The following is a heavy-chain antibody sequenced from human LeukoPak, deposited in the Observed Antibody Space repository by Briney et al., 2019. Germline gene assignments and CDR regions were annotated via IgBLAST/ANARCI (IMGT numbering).Heavy chain of an antibody. Sequence: GGSLRLSCAASGFIFSYYAMHWVRQAPGKGLEYVSAISSNGDSTYYGNSVKDRFTISRDNSKNTLYLQMGSLRPEDMAVYYCARDNSGRFDPWGQGTLVTVSS. V-gene: IGHV3-64*01. J-gene: IGHJ5*02. D-gene: IGHD6-13*01. CDR3: ARDNSGRFDP. CDR2: ISSNGDST. CDR1: GFIFSYYA.